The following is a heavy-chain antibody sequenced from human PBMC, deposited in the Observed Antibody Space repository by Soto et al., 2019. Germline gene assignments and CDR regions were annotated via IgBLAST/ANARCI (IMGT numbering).Heavy chain of an antibody. J-gene: IGHJ5*02. D-gene: IGHD4-17*01. V-gene: IGHV4-31*03. CDR1: GCSIGGGYCC. CDR3: ARHLSGDYPNSNWFDP. CDR2: ISSSGMT. Sequence: TQSHRCSVAGCSIGGGYCCWNWHRQNPEKALEWIGYISSSGMTYYNPSLKGRVTMSLDTSRNQFSLNLTSVTAADTAVYFCARHLSGDYPNSNWFDPWGQGTLVTFSS.